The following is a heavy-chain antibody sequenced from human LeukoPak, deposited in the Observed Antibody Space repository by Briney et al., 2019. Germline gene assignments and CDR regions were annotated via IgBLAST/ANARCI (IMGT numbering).Heavy chain of an antibody. CDR3: ARDFAY. V-gene: IGHV3-9*02. CDR2: IILNSCDI. J-gene: IGHJ4*02. Sequence: GGSLRLSCLVYGLTSDGYAMHWVRQAPGKGLEWVSAIILNSCDIAYADSVKGRFTVSRDNAKNSLYLQMNSLTSEDTAIYHCARDFAYWGQGTLVTVST. CDR1: GLTSDGYA.